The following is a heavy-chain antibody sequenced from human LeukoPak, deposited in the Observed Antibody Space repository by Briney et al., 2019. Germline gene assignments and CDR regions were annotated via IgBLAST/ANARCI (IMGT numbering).Heavy chain of an antibody. CDR3: ARNAIRITIFGVVMKPNNWFDP. CDR2: INHSGSI. J-gene: IGHJ5*02. D-gene: IGHD3-3*01. V-gene: IGHV4-34*01. Sequence: SETLSLTCAVYGGSFSGYYWSWIRQPPGKGLEWIGEINHSGSINYNPSLKSRVTISVDTSKNQFSLKLSSVTAADTAVYYCARNAIRITIFGVVMKPNNWFDPWGQGTLVTVSS. CDR1: GGSFSGYY.